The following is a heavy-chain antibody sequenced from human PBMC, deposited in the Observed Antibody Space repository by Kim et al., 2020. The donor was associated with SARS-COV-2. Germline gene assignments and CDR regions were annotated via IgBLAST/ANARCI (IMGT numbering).Heavy chain of an antibody. Sequence: KYYAASVQGRFTISRDNSKNTLYLQMNSLRAEDTAVYYCAKERTLSSMDVWGQGTTVTVSS. CDR3: AKERTLSSMDV. J-gene: IGHJ6*02. V-gene: IGHV3-30*02. CDR2: K.